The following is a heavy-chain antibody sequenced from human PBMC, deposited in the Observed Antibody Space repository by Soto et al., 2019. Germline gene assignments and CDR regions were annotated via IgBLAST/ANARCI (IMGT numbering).Heavy chain of an antibody. Sequence: GGSLRLSCSASGFTFSSYDMHWVRQAPRKGLEFVAGISPTGGSTYYPDSVKGRSTISRDNSKNTLYLQMSSLRPEDTAVYYCARDLEFRDGNISHLDYWGQGTLVTVSS. D-gene: IGHD3-10*01. J-gene: IGHJ4*02. CDR2: ISPTGGST. CDR3: ARDLEFRDGNISHLDY. CDR1: GFTFSSYD. V-gene: IGHV3-64D*06.